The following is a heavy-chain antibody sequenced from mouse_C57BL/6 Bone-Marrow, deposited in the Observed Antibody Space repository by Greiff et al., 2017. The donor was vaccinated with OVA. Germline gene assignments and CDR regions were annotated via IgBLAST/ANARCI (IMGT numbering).Heavy chain of an antibody. D-gene: IGHD1-1*01. CDR2: IYPRDGST. CDR1: GYTFTSYD. CDR3: ARSRYYGSSPPWFAY. Sequence: QVQLKESGPELVKPGASVKLSCKASGYTFTSYDINWVKQRPGQGLEWIGWIYPRDGSTKYNEKFKGKATLTVDTSSSTAYMELHSLTSEDSAVYFCARSRYYGSSPPWFAYWGQGTLVTVSA. V-gene: IGHV1-85*01. J-gene: IGHJ3*01.